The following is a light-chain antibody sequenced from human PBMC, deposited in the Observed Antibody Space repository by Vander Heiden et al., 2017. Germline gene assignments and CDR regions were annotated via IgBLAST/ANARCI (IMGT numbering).Light chain of an antibody. CDR3: QQSYSTPRKT. V-gene: IGKV1-39*01. Sequence: IQMTQSLPALSASVGDRVTITCRASQSISSYLNWYQQKPGKAPKVLIYAASSLQSGVPSRFSGSGSGTDFTLTISSLQPEDFATYYCQQSYSTPRKTFGQGTKVEIK. CDR2: AAS. J-gene: IGKJ1*01. CDR1: QSISSY.